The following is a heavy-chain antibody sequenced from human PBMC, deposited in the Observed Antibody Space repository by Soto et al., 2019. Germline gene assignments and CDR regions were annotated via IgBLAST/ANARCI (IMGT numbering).Heavy chain of an antibody. Sequence: GGSLRLSCAASGFTFSSYGMHWVRQAPGKGLEWVAVIWYDGSNKYYADSVKGRFTISRDNSKNTLYLQMNSLRAEDTAVYYCARAARTSTVTSYYFDYWGQGTLVTVSS. J-gene: IGHJ4*02. V-gene: IGHV3-33*01. D-gene: IGHD4-17*01. CDR3: ARAARTSTVTSYYFDY. CDR2: IWYDGSNK. CDR1: GFTFSSYG.